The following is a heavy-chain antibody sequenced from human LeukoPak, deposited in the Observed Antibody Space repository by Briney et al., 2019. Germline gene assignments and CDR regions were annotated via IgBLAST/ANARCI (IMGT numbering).Heavy chain of an antibody. CDR1: GGSISSSDYY. CDR2: LDYSGTI. Sequence: SETLSLTCTVSGGSISSSDYYWSWIRQPPGKGLEWIGSLDYSGTIYYTPSLKSRVTMSVDTTKNQFSLKLSSVTAADTAVYYCARDRGITMARGIITQNCYYGMDVWGQGTTVTVSS. D-gene: IGHD3-10*01. J-gene: IGHJ6*02. V-gene: IGHV4-39*07. CDR3: ARDRGITMARGIITQNCYYGMDV.